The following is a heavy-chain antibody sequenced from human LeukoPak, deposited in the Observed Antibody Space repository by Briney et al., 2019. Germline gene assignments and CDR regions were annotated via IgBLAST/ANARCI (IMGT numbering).Heavy chain of an antibody. CDR3: ARQGYDILTGSIWGQYNYYGMDV. CDR1: GGSLSSYY. V-gene: IGHV4-59*08. J-gene: IGHJ6*02. Sequence: PSETLSLTCTVSGGSLSSYYWSWIRQPPGKGLEWIGYIYYSGSTNYNPSLKSRVTISVDTSRHLSSLKVNSVTAADTAMYYCARQGYDILTGSIWGQYNYYGMDVWGQGTTVTVTS. CDR2: IYYSGST. D-gene: IGHD3-9*01.